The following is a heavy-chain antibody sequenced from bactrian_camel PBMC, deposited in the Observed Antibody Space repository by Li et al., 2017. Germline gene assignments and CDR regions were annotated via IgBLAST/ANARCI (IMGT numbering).Heavy chain of an antibody. Sequence: HVQLVESGGGLVQPGGSVRFSCVASGFTFSVYWMYWVRQAPGKGLEWVSDINSSGRNTNYADSVKGRFTISRDNANNMVYLQLNSLKTEDAAMYYCAKDHAFKSWVPYDMDYWGKGTQVTVS. CDR1: GFTFSVYW. J-gene: IGHJ7*01. CDR2: INSSGRNT. D-gene: IGHD5*01. V-gene: IGHV3S1*01.